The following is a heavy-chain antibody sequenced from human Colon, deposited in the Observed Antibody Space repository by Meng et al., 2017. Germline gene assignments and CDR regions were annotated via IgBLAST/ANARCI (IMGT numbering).Heavy chain of an antibody. CDR1: GGSFSGYY. Sequence: GSLRLSCAVYGGSFSGYYWSWIRQPPGKGLEWIGEINHSGSTNYNPSLKSRVTISVDTSKNQFSLKLSSVTAADTAVYYCARVAGHRYYDFWSGYPNWYDPCGQAIL. CDR3: ARVAGHRYYDFWSGYPNWYDP. J-gene: IGHJ5*02. V-gene: IGHV4-34*01. CDR2: INHSGST. D-gene: IGHD3-3*01.